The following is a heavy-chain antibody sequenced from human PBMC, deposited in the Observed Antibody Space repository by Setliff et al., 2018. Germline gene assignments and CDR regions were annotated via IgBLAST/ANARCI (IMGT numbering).Heavy chain of an antibody. CDR3: AKELSMAYGND. Sequence: ESLKISCTASRFTFSVYVMAWVRQAPGKGLEWVSSITGSGGGTYYADSVKGRFIVSRDNSKNTLYLQMNSLRVDDTAIYYCAKELSMAYGNDWGLGTLVTVSS. J-gene: IGHJ4*02. CDR2: ITGSGGGT. V-gene: IGHV3-23*01. D-gene: IGHD1-1*01. CDR1: RFTFSVYV.